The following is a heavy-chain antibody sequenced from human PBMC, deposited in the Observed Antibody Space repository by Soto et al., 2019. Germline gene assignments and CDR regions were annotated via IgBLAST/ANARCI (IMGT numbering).Heavy chain of an antibody. J-gene: IGHJ6*02. CDR2: IWYDGSNK. V-gene: IGHV3-33*01. D-gene: IGHD2-15*01. Sequence: QVQLVESGGGVVQPGRSLRLSCAASGFTFSSYGMHWVRQAPGKGREWVAVIWYDGSNKYYADSVKGRFTISRDNSKNSLYLQMNSLRAEDTAVYYCARDPAIVVVVAATRYYYGMDVWGQGTTVTVSS. CDR1: GFTFSSYG. CDR3: ARDPAIVVVVAATRYYYGMDV.